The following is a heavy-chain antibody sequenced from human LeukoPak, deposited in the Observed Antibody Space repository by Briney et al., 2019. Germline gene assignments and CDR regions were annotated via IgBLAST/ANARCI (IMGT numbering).Heavy chain of an antibody. CDR1: GGSISSYY. V-gene: IGHV4-4*09. CDR3: ARQGDYYGSGDHFDY. D-gene: IGHD3-10*01. J-gene: IGHJ4*02. CDR2: IYTSGST. Sequence: SETLSLTCTVSGGSISSYYWSWIRQPPGKGLEWIGYIYTSGSTNYNPSLKSRVTISVDTSKNQFSLKLSSVIAADTAVYYCARQGDYYGSGDHFDYWGQGTLVTVSS.